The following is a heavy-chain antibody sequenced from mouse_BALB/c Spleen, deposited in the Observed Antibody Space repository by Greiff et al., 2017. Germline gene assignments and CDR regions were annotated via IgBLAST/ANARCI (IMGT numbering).Heavy chain of an antibody. Sequence: VQGVESGPGLVAPSQSLSITCTVSGFSLTSYGVHWVRQPPGKGLEWLGVIWAGGSTNYNSALMSRLSISKDNSKSQVFLKMNSLQTDDTAMYYCARGYRPSYAMDYWGQGTSVTVSS. CDR1: GFSLTSYG. D-gene: IGHD2-14*01. CDR2: IWAGGST. V-gene: IGHV2-9*02. J-gene: IGHJ4*01. CDR3: ARGYRPSYAMDY.